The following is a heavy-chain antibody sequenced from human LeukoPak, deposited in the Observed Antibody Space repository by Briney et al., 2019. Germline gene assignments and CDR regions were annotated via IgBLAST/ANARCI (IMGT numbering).Heavy chain of an antibody. V-gene: IGHV4-38-2*02. J-gene: IGHJ4*02. CDR1: GYSISGGYY. Sequence: PSETLSLTCIVSGYSISGGYYWNWIRRPPGKGLEGIGSIYHSGITYYNPSLKSRVTISVDTSKNNFSLTLNSVTAADTAVYYCARSLDYYDSSGQNYWGQGILVTVSS. CDR2: IYHSGIT. CDR3: ARSLDYYDSSGQNY. D-gene: IGHD3-22*01.